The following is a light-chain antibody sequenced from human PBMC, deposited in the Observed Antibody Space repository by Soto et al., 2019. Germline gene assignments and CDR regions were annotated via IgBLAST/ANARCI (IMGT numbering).Light chain of an antibody. CDR3: QSYDSGLVV. V-gene: IGLV1-40*01. J-gene: IGLJ2*01. CDR2: GNT. CDR1: YSSIGAGYD. Sequence: QLVLTQPPSVSGAPGQRITISCTGSYSSIGAGYDVHWYQQLPGAAPKLLIYGNTNRPSGVPDRFSGSKSATSASLAITGLQAEDEADYYCQSYDSGLVVFGGGTKVTVL.